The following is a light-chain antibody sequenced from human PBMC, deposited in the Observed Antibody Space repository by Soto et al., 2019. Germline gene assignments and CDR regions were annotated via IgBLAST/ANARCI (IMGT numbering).Light chain of an antibody. Sequence: QSALTQSASVSGSPGQSITISCAGSSSDVGTYNPVSWYQQHPGRAPKLLIYEDTKRPSGISNRFSGSKSGTTASLTISGLQAEDEADYYCCSYASSATLIVGVGTKLTVL. J-gene: IGLJ2*01. V-gene: IGLV2-23*01. CDR3: CSYASSATLI. CDR1: SSDVGTYNP. CDR2: EDT.